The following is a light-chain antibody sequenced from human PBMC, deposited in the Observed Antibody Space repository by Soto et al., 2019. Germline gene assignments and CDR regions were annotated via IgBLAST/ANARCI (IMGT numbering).Light chain of an antibody. V-gene: IGKV3-20*01. J-gene: IGKJ4*01. CDR3: QQYGYPQLT. CDR2: GAS. CDR1: HSISSNY. Sequence: EIVLTQSPGTLSLSPGETVTLSCRASHSISSNYVAWFQHKPGQAPRLLIYGASSRAPGIPERFSGSGSGTDFSLTINRLEPEDSAVFYCQQYGYPQLTFGGGTKVDIK.